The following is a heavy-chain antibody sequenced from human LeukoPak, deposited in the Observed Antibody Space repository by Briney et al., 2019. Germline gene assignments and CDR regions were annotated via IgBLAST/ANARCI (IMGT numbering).Heavy chain of an antibody. J-gene: IGHJ5*02. CDR1: GGSISSSSYY. CDR2: IYYSGST. Sequence: SETLSLTCTVSGGSISSSSYYWGWIRQPPGKGLEWIGSIYYSGSTYYNPSLKSRVTISVDTSKNQFSLKPSSVTAADTAVYYCARQWTLTTVTVVVYNWFDPWGQGTLVTVPS. D-gene: IGHD4-17*01. CDR3: ARQWTLTTVTVVVYNWFDP. V-gene: IGHV4-39*01.